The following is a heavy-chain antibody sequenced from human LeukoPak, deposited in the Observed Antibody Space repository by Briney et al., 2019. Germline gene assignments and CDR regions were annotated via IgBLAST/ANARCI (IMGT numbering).Heavy chain of an antibody. D-gene: IGHD3/OR15-3a*01. CDR3: ARGYDFWSGYYSY. CDR2: IYYSGST. V-gene: IGHV4-59*01. Sequence: SETLSLTCTVSGGSISSYYWSWIRRPPGKGLEWIGNIYYSGSTNYNPSLKSRVTISIDTSKKKFSLKLSTVTAADMAVYYCARGYDFWSGYYSYWGQGTLVTVSS. CDR1: GGSISSYY. J-gene: IGHJ4*02.